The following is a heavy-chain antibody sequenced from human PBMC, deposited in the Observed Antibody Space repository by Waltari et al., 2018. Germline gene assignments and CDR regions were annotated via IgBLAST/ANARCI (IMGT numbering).Heavy chain of an antibody. CDR2: IIPSFGTA. J-gene: IGHJ3*02. V-gene: IGHV1-69*14. CDR3: ARELVVVIARAFDI. Sequence: QVQLVQSGAEVKKPGSSVKVSCKASGGTFSSYAISWVRQAPGQGLEWIGGIIPSFGTANYAQKFQGRVTITADKSTSTAYMELSSRRSEDTAVYYCARELVVVIARAFDIWGQGTMVTVAS. CDR1: GGTFSSYA. D-gene: IGHD2-21*01.